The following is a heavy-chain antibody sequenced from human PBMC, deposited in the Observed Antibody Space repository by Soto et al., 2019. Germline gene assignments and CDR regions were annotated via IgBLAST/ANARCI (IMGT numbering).Heavy chain of an antibody. J-gene: IGHJ6*03. V-gene: IGHV4-34*01. CDR1: GGSFSGYY. Sequence: SETLSLTCAVYGGSFSGYYWSWIRQPPGKGLEWIGEINHSGSTNYNPSLKSRVTISVDTSKNQFSLKLSSVTAADTAVYYCARGGEHSSSWYRASYYYYYMDVWGKGTTVTVSS. CDR2: INHSGST. CDR3: ARGGEHSSSWYRASYYYYYMDV. D-gene: IGHD6-13*01.